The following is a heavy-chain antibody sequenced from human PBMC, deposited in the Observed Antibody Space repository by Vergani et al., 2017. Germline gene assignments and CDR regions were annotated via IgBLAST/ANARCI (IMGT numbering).Heavy chain of an antibody. D-gene: IGHD2-21*02. CDR2: IYTSGST. CDR1: GGSISSGSYY. CDR3: AMVTWNSGTAFDI. V-gene: IGHV4-61*02. J-gene: IGHJ3*02. Sequence: QVQLQESGPGLVKPSQTLSLTCTVSGGSISSGSYYWSWIRQPAGKGLEWIGRIYTSGSTNYNPSLKSRVTISVDTSKNQFSLKLSSVTAADTAVYYCAMVTWNSGTAFDIWGQGTMVTVSS.